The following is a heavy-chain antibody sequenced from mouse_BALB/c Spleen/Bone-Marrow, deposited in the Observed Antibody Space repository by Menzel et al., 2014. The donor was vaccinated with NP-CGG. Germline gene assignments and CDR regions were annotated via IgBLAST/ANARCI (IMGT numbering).Heavy chain of an antibody. CDR2: IHPNSGNI. CDR3: ARHHRYAYYFDY. Sequence: VQRVESGSVLVRPGASVMLSCKASGYTFTSSWMHWAKQRPGQGPEWIGEIHPNSGNINYNEKFKGKATLIVDTSSSIVYVDLSSLTSEDSAVYYCARHHRYAYYFDYWGQGTTLTVSS. CDR1: GYTFTSSW. D-gene: IGHD2-14*01. V-gene: IGHV1S130*01. J-gene: IGHJ2*01.